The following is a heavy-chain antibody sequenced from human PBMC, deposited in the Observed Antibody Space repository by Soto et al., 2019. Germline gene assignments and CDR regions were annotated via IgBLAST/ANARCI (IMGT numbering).Heavy chain of an antibody. CDR3: ARVNMHQSGYYYYYMDV. Sequence: GGSLRLSCAASGFTFSSYDMHWVRQATGKGLEWVSAIGTAGDTYYPGSVKGRFTISRENAKNSLYLQMNSLRAGDTAVYYCARVNMHQSGYYYYYMDVWGKGTTVTVSS. V-gene: IGHV3-13*01. CDR1: GFTFSSYD. J-gene: IGHJ6*03. CDR2: IGTAGDT. D-gene: IGHD2-2*01.